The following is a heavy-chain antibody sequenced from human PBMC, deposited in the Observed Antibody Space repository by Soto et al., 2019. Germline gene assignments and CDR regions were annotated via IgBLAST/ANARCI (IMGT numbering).Heavy chain of an antibody. CDR2: IPYTGRN. Sequence: QVQLQESGPRLVKPSETLSLTCTVSGDSISSYYWSWFRQPPGKGLEWIGYIPYTGRNNYNPSLKSRVTISVDTSKNQFALELRSVTAADTAVYFCARSPRLYETIGYYSYYSDYWGQGTLVIVSS. V-gene: IGHV4-59*01. CDR1: GDSISSYY. D-gene: IGHD3-22*01. J-gene: IGHJ4*02. CDR3: ARSPRLYETIGYYSYYSDY.